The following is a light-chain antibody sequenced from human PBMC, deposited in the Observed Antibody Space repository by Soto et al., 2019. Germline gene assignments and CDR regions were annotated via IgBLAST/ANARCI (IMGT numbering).Light chain of an antibody. CDR3: CSYAGSSTFVV. V-gene: IGLV2-23*02. CDR1: SSDVGSYNL. Sequence: QSVLTQPASVSGSPGQSITISCTGTSSDVGSYNLVSWYQQHPGKAPKLMIYEVSKRPSGVSNRFSGSKSGNTASLTISGLQAEEEADYYCCSYAGSSTFVVFGGGTNLTVL. J-gene: IGLJ2*01. CDR2: EVS.